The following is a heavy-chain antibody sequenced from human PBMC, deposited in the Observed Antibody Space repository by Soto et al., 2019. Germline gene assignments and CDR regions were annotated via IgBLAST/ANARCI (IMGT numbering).Heavy chain of an antibody. Sequence: EVQLVESGGGLVQPGGSLRLSCAASGFTFSNYWIHWVRQAPGKGLVWVSRINSDGTTTNYADSVKGRFTISRDNARNSVHLKMTSRRAWATAVYYCANTARVIYGDYDWGQGTLVTVSS. CDR1: GFTFSNYW. CDR3: ANTARVIYGDYD. D-gene: IGHD4-17*01. J-gene: IGHJ4*02. V-gene: IGHV3-74*02. CDR2: INSDGTTT.